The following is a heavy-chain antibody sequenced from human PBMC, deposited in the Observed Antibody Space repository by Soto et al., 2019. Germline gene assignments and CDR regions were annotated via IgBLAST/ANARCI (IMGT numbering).Heavy chain of an antibody. CDR1: GFTFSSYA. J-gene: IGHJ4*02. CDR2: ISGSGGGT. Sequence: GGSLRLSCAASGFTFSSYAMSWVRQAPGKGLEWVSTISGSGGGTFYADSVKGRFTISRDNSNNRLYFQLNSLRAEDTAVYYCAKVVAFGRGGPVDNELDYWGQGTLVTVSS. V-gene: IGHV3-23*01. D-gene: IGHD3-10*01. CDR3: AKVVAFGRGGPVDNELDY.